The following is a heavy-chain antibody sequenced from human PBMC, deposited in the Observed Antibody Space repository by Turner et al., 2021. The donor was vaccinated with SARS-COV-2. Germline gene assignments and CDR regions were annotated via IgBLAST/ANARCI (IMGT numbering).Heavy chain of an antibody. CDR1: GYTFTGYY. D-gene: IGHD5-12*01. CDR3: ARDLVDIVAKMFGQLNYYGMDV. CDR2: INPNSGGT. V-gene: IGHV1-2*02. Sequence: QVQLVQSGAEVKKPGASVKVSCKASGYTFTGYYMHWVRQAPGQGLEWMGWINPNSGGTNYAQKFQGRVTMTRDTSISTAYMELSRLRSDDTAVYYCARDLVDIVAKMFGQLNYYGMDVWGQGTTVTVSS. J-gene: IGHJ6*02.